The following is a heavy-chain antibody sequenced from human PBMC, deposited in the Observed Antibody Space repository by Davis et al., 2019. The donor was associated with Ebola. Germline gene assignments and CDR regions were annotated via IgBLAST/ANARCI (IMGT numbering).Heavy chain of an antibody. CDR3: TTTTVTVDY. V-gene: IGHV3-73*01. Sequence: GGSLTLSCAASGFTFSGSGMHWVRQASGKGLEWVGRIRSKANSYATAYAASVKGRFTISRDDSQNTAYLQMTSLKTEDTAVYYCTTTTVTVDYWGQGTLVTVSS. CDR1: GFTFSGSG. CDR2: IRSKANSYAT. J-gene: IGHJ4*02. D-gene: IGHD4-17*01.